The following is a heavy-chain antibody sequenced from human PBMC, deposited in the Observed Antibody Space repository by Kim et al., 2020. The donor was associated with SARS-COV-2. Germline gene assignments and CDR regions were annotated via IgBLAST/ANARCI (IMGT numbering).Heavy chain of an antibody. CDR3: AKPGAGWLGGYFDY. J-gene: IGHJ4*02. V-gene: IGHV3-23*01. Sequence: GSLRLSCAASGFTFSSFAMSWVRLAPGNGLEWVSAISSGGGNTYYADSVKGRFTISRDNSKNTLYLQMNSLRADDTALYYCAKPGAGWLGGYFDYWGQGTLVTVSS. D-gene: IGHD6-19*01. CDR2: ISSGGGNT. CDR1: GFTFSSFA.